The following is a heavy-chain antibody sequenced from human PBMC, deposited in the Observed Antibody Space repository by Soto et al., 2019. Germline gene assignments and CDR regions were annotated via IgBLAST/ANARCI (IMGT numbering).Heavy chain of an antibody. V-gene: IGHV3-66*01. CDR1: GFTVSSNY. J-gene: IGHJ3*02. CDR2: IYSGGST. CDR3: ARGSTLDAFDI. D-gene: IGHD3-10*01. Sequence: EVQLVESGGGLVQPGGSLRLSCAASGFTVSSNYMSWVRQAPGKGLEWVSVIYSGGSTYYADSVKGRFTISRDNSKNTLYLQMNSLRAEDTAVYYRARGSTLDAFDIWGQGTMVTVSS.